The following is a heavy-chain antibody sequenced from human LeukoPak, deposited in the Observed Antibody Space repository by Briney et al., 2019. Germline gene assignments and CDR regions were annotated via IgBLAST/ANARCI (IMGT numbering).Heavy chain of an antibody. CDR1: GFTFSNYD. J-gene: IGHJ4*02. V-gene: IGHV3-33*01. D-gene: IGHD6-19*01. Sequence: GGSLRLSCAASGFTFSNYDMHWVRQAPGKGLEWVAVIFYDGSNKYSADSVKGRFTISRDNSENTLFLQMNSLRAEDTAVNYCARVGSAWSYFDYWGQGTLVTVSS. CDR2: IFYDGSNK. CDR3: ARVGSAWSYFDY.